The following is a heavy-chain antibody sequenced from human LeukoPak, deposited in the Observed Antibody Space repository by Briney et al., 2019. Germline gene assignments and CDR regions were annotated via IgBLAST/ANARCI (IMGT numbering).Heavy chain of an antibody. CDR1: GGSISSYY. CDR3: ARVTGYMVEDYFDY. V-gene: IGHV4-59*01. Sequence: SETLSLTCSVSGGSISSYYWSWIRQPPGKGLEWIGYIYYSGNTNYNPSLKSRVTISVDTSKNHFSLRLSSVTAADTAVYYCARVTGYMVEDYFDYWGQGTLVTVSS. J-gene: IGHJ4*02. D-gene: IGHD6-13*01. CDR2: IYYSGNT.